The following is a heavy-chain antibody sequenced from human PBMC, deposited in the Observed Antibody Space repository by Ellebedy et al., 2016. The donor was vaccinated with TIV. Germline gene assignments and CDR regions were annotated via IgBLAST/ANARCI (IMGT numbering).Heavy chain of an antibody. CDR1: GYRFTSYG. CDR2: VSTYNGNT. J-gene: IGHJ4*02. V-gene: IGHV1-18*01. D-gene: IGHD4-17*01. CDR3: ARGRGEHFY. Sequence: ASVKVSXKASGYRFTSYGISWVRQAPGQGLEWVGWVSTYNGNTQVAQRFQGRVTMSKDAATSTAYMELRGLKPDDGAVFFCARGRGEHFYWGQGTLVTVSS.